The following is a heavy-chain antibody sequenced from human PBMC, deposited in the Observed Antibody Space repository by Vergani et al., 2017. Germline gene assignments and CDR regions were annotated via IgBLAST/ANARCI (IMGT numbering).Heavy chain of an antibody. Sequence: EVQLVESGGGLVQPGGSLRLACAASGFTFSSYSMNWVRQAPGKGLEWVSYISSSSSTIYYAVSVKGRFTLSRDNAKNSLYLQMNSLRAEDTAVYYCAVDWSIAAAVSAFYIWGQGTMVTVSS. D-gene: IGHD6-13*01. CDR2: ISSSSSTI. J-gene: IGHJ3*02. CDR3: AVDWSIAAAVSAFYI. CDR1: GFTFSSYS. V-gene: IGHV3-48*01.